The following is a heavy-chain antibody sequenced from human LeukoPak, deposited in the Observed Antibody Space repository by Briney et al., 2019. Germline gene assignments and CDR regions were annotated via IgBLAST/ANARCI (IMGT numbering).Heavy chain of an antibody. CDR1: GYTFTDYY. CDR2: INPNSGDT. CDR3: ARDLPDSYGYGYYYMDV. Sequence: ASVKVSCKASGYTFTDYYMHWVRQAPGPGLEWMGRINPNSGDTNHAKKFQGRGTNTRDTILNTTYLELDRLGSYDPAVYYCARDLPDSYGYGYYYMDVGGKGTTVTVSS. V-gene: IGHV1-2*01. J-gene: IGHJ6*03. D-gene: IGHD5-18*01.